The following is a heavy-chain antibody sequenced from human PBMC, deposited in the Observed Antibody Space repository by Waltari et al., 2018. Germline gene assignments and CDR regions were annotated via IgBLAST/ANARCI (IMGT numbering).Heavy chain of an antibody. J-gene: IGHJ4*02. CDR1: GFTFFNYE. D-gene: IGHD1-26*01. CDR2: MSNNGTRT. V-gene: IGHV3-48*03. Sequence: VQLVESGGDVLQPGGSLRLTCETSGFTFFNYEMNWVRQAPGKGLEWIEYMSNNGTRTFYSDSVRGRFTISRDDAKNSVFLQMNDLRVDDSGLYYCTRGLVGAPGWGQGTLVTVSS. CDR3: TRGLVGAPG.